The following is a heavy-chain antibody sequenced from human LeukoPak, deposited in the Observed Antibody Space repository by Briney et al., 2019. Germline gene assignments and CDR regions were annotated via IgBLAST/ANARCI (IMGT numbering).Heavy chain of an antibody. Sequence: ASAKVSCKVSGDTLTELSMHWVRQAPGKGLEWMGGFDPEDGETIYAQKFQGRVTMTEDTSTDTAYMELSSLRSEDTAVYYCELQSNRAYCSSTSCQNSDYCGQGTLVTVSS. CDR2: FDPEDGET. V-gene: IGHV1-24*01. CDR1: GDTLTELS. J-gene: IGHJ4*02. D-gene: IGHD2-2*01. CDR3: ELQSNRAYCSSTSCQNSDY.